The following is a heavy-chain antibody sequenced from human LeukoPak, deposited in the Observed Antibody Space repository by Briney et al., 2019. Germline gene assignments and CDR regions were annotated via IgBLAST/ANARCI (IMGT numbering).Heavy chain of an antibody. D-gene: IGHD2-21*02. Sequence: SETLSLTCTVSGGSISSGSYYWSWIRQPAGKGLEWIGRIYTSGSTNYNPSLKSRVTISVDTSKNQFSLKLSSVTAADTAVYYCARSRGDWSHFDYWGQGTLVTVSS. CDR1: GGSISSGSYY. CDR3: ARSRGDWSHFDY. CDR2: IYTSGST. J-gene: IGHJ4*02. V-gene: IGHV4-61*02.